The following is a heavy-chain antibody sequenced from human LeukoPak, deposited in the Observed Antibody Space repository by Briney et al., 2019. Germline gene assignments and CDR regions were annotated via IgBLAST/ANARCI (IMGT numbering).Heavy chain of an antibody. D-gene: IGHD3-10*01. CDR2: IYSGGST. V-gene: IGHV3-53*01. Sequence: GGSLRLSCAASGFTVSSNYMSWVRQAPGKGLEWVSVIYSGGSTYYADSVKGRFTISRDNAKNSLYLQMNSLRAEDTAVYYCARSRNYYGSGSYYPYYFDYWGQGTLVTVSS. CDR3: ARSRNYYGSGSYYPYYFDY. J-gene: IGHJ4*02. CDR1: GFTVSSNY.